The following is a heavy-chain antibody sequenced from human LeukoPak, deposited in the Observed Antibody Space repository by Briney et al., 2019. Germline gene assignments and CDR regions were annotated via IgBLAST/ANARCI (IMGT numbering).Heavy chain of an antibody. CDR2: ISSSGSTI. D-gene: IGHD6-19*01. J-gene: IGHJ5*02. Sequence: GGSLRLSCAASGFTFSDYYMSWIRQAPGKGLEWVSYISSSGSTIYYADSVKGRFTISRDNAKNSLYLQMNSLRAEDTAVYYCARDLAYSSGLNWFDPWGQGTLVTVSS. CDR3: ARDLAYSSGLNWFDP. V-gene: IGHV3-11*01. CDR1: GFTFSDYY.